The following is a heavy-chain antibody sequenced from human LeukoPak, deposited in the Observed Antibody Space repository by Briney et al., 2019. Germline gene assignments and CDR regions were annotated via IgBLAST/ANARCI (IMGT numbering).Heavy chain of an antibody. CDR1: GFTFSSYW. V-gene: IGHV3-74*01. Sequence: GGSLRLSCAASGFTFSSYWMHWVRQAPGKGLVWVSRINSDGSSTSYADSVKGRFTISRDDAKNTLYLQMNSLRAEDTAVYYCARGYGSGGYHDAFDIWGQGTMVTVSS. D-gene: IGHD3-10*01. J-gene: IGHJ3*02. CDR2: INSDGSST. CDR3: ARGYGSGGYHDAFDI.